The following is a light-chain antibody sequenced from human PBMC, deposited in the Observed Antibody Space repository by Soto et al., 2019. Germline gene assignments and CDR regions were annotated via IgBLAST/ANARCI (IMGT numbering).Light chain of an antibody. J-gene: IGKJ1*01. CDR3: QQYDNWPQT. CDR2: GAS. V-gene: IGKV3-15*01. Sequence: EIVMTQSPATLSVSPGERATLSCRASQSVSSDLAWYQHKPGQAPRLLIYGASTRATGIPARFSGRGSGTEFTLTISSLQSMDFAVYYCQQYDNWPQTFGQGTKVDIK. CDR1: QSVSSD.